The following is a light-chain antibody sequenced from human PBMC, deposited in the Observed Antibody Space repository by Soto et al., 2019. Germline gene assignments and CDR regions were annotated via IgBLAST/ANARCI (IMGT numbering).Light chain of an antibody. CDR3: SSYTRNSTVA. Sequence: QSALTQPASVSGSPGESITISCSGTSNDVGRYNYVSWYQQHPGKVPKLLIYEVRQRPSGISNRLSGSKSGNTASLTISGLQAEDEADYFCSSYTRNSTVAFGGGTKLTVL. CDR1: SNDVGRYNY. V-gene: IGLV2-14*03. CDR2: EVR. J-gene: IGLJ2*01.